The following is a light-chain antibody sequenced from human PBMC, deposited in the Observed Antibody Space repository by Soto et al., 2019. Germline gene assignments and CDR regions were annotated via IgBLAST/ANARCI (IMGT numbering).Light chain of an antibody. CDR2: GVS. Sequence: EIVMTQSPATLSVSPGERVTLSCRASQYVSGHLAWYQQKPGQAPRLIISGVSTRATGIPARFSGSGSGTEFPLTISSLQSEDFAVYYCHQYHYWWTFGQGTKVEIK. CDR3: HQYHYWWT. J-gene: IGKJ1*01. CDR1: QYVSGH. V-gene: IGKV3-15*01.